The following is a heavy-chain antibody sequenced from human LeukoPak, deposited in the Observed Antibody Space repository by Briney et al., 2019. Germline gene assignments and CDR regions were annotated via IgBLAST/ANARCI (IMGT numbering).Heavy chain of an antibody. CDR3: ARGGGAEGYNWFDP. D-gene: IGHD2-15*01. J-gene: IGHJ5*02. V-gene: IGHV3-48*03. CDR1: VFIFSSYE. CDR2: ISSSGSTI. Sequence: GGSLRLSCAASVFIFSSYEMNWVRQAPGKGLEWVSYISSSGSTIYYADSVKGRFTISRDNAKNSLYLQMNSLSSEDTAVYYCARGGGAEGYNWFDPWGQGTLVTVSS.